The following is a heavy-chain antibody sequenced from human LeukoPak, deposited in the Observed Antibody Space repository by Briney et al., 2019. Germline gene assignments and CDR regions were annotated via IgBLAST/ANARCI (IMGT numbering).Heavy chain of an antibody. V-gene: IGHV1-69*01. CDR3: ATGTPHYYDSSGYFLSGFDY. CDR1: GGTFSSYA. CDR2: FIPIFGTA. Sequence: SVKVSCKASGGTFSSYAISWVRQAPGQGLEWMGGFIPIFGTANYAQNFQGRVTITADESTSTAYMELSSLRSEDTAVYYCATGTPHYYDSSGYFLSGFDYWGQGTLVTVSS. D-gene: IGHD3-22*01. J-gene: IGHJ4*02.